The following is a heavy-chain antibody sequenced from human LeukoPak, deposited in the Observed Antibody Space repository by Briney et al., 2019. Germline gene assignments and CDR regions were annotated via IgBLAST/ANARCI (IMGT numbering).Heavy chain of an antibody. CDR3: ARQSSGWYDWFDP. J-gene: IGHJ5*02. CDR1: GGSISSYY. D-gene: IGHD6-19*01. CDR2: IYYSGST. Sequence: PSETLSLTCTVSGGSISSYYWSWIRQPPGKGLEWIGYIYYSGSTNYNPSLKSRVTISVDTSKNQFSLKLSSVTAADTAVYYCARQSSGWYDWFDPWGQGTLVTVSA. V-gene: IGHV4-59*01.